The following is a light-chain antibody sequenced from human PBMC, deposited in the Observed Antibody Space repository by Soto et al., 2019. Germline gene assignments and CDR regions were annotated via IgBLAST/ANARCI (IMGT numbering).Light chain of an antibody. V-gene: IGLV4-69*01. CDR1: SGHSSYA. CDR3: QTWGTGFQF. J-gene: IGLJ2*01. Sequence: QPVLTQSPSASASLGASVKLTCTLSSGHSSYAIAWHQKQPGKGPRYLMDLNNDGSHTKGDGIPDRFSGSSSGADRYLIISSLQSEDEADYYCQTWGTGFQFFGVGTKLTVL. CDR2: LNNDGSH.